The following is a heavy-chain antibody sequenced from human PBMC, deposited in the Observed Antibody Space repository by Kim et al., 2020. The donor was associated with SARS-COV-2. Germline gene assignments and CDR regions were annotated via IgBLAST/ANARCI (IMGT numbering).Heavy chain of an antibody. D-gene: IGHD6-13*01. CDR1: GGSISSYY. J-gene: IGHJ5*02. Sequence: SETLSLTCTVSGGSISSYYWGWIRQPPGKGLEYIGCIYHDGSNYYNTSLKSRVTIYMDTSKNQFFLKLSSVTAADTAVYYWARLNVGSPFDPWGQGTLVTVSS. CDR3: ARLNVGSPFDP. CDR2: IYHDGSN. V-gene: IGHV4-39*01.